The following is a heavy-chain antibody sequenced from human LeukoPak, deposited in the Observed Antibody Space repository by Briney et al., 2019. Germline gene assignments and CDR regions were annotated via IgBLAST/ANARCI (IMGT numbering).Heavy chain of an antibody. CDR3: AVLHYYALDV. CDR1: GFTFDDYA. V-gene: IGHV3-9*01. J-gene: IGHJ6*02. CDR2: ISWNSGTK. D-gene: IGHD2-8*01. Sequence: GRSLRLSCAASGFTFDDYAMHWVRQAPGKGLEWVSGISWNSGTKGYADSVKGRFTITRDNAKNSLYLQMNSLRGEDAALYYCAVLHYYALDVWGQGTTVTVSS.